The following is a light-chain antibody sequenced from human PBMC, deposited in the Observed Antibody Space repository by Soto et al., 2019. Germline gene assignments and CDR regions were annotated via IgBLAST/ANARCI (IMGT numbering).Light chain of an antibody. CDR3: QHCNSYSEA. V-gene: IGKV1-5*03. CDR1: QTISSW. Sequence: DIQMTQSPSTLSGSVGDRVTITCRASQTISSWLAWYQQKPGKAPKLLIYKASTLKSGVPSRFSGSGSGTEFTRTISSLQPYDFATYYCQHCNSYSEAFGQGTKVEL. CDR2: KAS. J-gene: IGKJ1*01.